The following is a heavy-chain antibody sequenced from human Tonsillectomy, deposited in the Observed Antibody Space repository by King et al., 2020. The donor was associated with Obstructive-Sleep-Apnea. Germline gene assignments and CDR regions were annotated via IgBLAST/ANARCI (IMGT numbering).Heavy chain of an antibody. J-gene: IGHJ6*02. CDR1: GFTFSDYY. V-gene: IGHV3-11*06. CDR3: ARDKSAYYYGMDV. CDR2: ISGSSSYT. Sequence: VQLVESGGGLVKPGGSLRLSCAASGFTFSDYYMSWIRQAPGQGLEWVSYISGSSSYTNHADSVKGRFTISRDNAKNSLYLQMNSLRAEDTAVYYCARDKSAYYYGMDVWGQGTTVTVSS.